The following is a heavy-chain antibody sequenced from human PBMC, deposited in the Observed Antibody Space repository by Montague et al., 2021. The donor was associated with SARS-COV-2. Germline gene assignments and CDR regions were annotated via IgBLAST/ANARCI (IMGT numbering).Heavy chain of an antibody. D-gene: IGHD2-15*01. J-gene: IGHJ6*02. CDR1: GFTFSSFS. V-gene: IGHV3-21*01. CDR2: ISSESTYI. Sequence: SLRLSCAASGFTFSSFSMNWVRQAPGKRLERVASISSESTYILYAESVRGRFTVSRDNAQNLLFLQMNSLRAEGTALYYCARFETSKFYSSGVDVWGQGTTVTVSS. CDR3: ARFETSKFYSSGVDV.